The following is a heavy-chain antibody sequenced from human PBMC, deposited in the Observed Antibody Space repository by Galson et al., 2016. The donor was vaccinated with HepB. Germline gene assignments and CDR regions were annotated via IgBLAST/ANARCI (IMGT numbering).Heavy chain of an antibody. V-gene: IGHV4-34*01. J-gene: IGHJ6*02. Sequence: SETLSLTCGLNGGSFSGYYWSWIRQTPGKGLEWIGETNHSGGTDYKPSLKSRVTISVDMFRRQFSLKLTSMTAADTAVYYCARVGLFKYSTSWYESDYYGLDVWGQGTTVTVSS. CDR1: GGSFSGYY. D-gene: IGHD6-13*01. CDR2: TNHSGGT. CDR3: ARVGLFKYSTSWYESDYYGLDV.